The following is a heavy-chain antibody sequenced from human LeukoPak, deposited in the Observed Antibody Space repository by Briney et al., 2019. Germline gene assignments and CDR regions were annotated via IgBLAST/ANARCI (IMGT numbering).Heavy chain of an antibody. Sequence: GGSLRISCVASGFTVSSNYMSWVRQAPGKGLEWVSVIYSGGSTYYADSVKGRFTISRDNSKNTLYPQMNSLRAEDTAVYYCARVSGTGYYGMDVWGQGTTVTVSS. J-gene: IGHJ6*02. V-gene: IGHV3-66*01. CDR3: ARVSGTGYYGMDV. D-gene: IGHD3-10*01. CDR2: IYSGGST. CDR1: GFTVSSNY.